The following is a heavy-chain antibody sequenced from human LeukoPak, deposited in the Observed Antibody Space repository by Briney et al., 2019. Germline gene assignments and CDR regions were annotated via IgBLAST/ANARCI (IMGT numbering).Heavy chain of an antibody. CDR1: GGSISSSNW. J-gene: IGHJ4*02. CDR2: IYHSGST. Sequence: SETLSLTCAVSGGSISSSNWWSWVRQPPGKGLEWIGEIYHSGSTNYNPSLKSRVTISVDKSKNQFSLKLSSVTAADTAVYYCASLSAGIAAAEVSDYWGQGTLVTVSS. V-gene: IGHV4-4*02. D-gene: IGHD6-13*01. CDR3: ASLSAGIAAAEVSDY.